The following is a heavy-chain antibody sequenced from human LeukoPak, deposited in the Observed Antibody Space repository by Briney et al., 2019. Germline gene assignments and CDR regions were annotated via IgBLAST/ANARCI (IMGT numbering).Heavy chain of an antibody. CDR3: AEDCSSISCPTSDY. CDR2: ISGSGVST. V-gene: IGHV3-23*01. J-gene: IGHJ4*02. CDR1: GFTFSSYD. D-gene: IGHD2-2*01. Sequence: PGGSLRLSCSAPGFTFSSYDMSWARQAPGKGLEWVSDISGSGVSTYYADSVKGRFTISRDNSKNTLYLQMNSLRAEDTAVYYCAEDCSSISCPTSDYWGQGTLVTVSS.